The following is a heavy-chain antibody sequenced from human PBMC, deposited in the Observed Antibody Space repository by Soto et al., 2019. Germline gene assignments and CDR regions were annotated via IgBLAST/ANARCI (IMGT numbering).Heavy chain of an antibody. CDR2: IDPSDSNT. J-gene: IGHJ6*02. CDR1: GYSFTSYY. CDR3: AKHGVHSYNYWTVAMDV. Sequence: PGESLKISCKGSGYSFTSYYITWVRQMPGKGLEWMGRIDPSDSNTIYSPSFQGHVTISVDKSISTASLQWSSLQASDSAIYYCAKHGVHSYNYWTVAMDVWGQGTTVTVSS. D-gene: IGHD1-1*01. V-gene: IGHV5-10-1*01.